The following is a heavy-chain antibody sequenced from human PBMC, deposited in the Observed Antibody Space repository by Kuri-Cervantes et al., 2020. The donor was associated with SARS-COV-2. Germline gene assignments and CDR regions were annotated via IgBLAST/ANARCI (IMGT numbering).Heavy chain of an antibody. CDR2: ISSNGGST. Sequence: GESLKIPCAASGFTFSSYAMHWVRQAPGKGLEYVSAISSNGGSTYYADSVKGRFTISRDNSKNTLYLQMNSLRAEDTAVYYCARDRWQWLVKEGAFDIWGQGTLVTVSS. CDR1: GFTFSSYA. D-gene: IGHD6-19*01. CDR3: ARDRWQWLVKEGAFDI. J-gene: IGHJ4*02. V-gene: IGHV3-64*04.